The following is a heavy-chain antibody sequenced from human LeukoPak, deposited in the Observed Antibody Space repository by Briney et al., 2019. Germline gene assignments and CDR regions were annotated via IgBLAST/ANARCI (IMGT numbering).Heavy chain of an antibody. CDR2: INPNSAGT. CDR3: ARDLRSGYSGYDLEY. D-gene: IGHD5-12*01. CDR1: GYTFTGYY. J-gene: IGHJ4*02. V-gene: IGHV1-2*02. Sequence: ASVKVSCKASGYTFTGYYMHWVRQAPGQGLEWMGWINPNSAGTNYAQKFQGRVTMTRDTSISTAYMALSRLRSDDTAVYYCARDLRSGYSGYDLEYWGQGTLVTVSS.